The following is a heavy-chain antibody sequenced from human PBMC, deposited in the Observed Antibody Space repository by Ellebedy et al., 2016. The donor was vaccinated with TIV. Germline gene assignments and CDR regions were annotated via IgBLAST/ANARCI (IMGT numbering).Heavy chain of an antibody. CDR3: ARPLAVATTMYYFDY. D-gene: IGHD6-19*01. V-gene: IGHV4-39*01. Sequence: GSLRLXXTVSGGSISSSSYYWGWIRQPPGKGLEWIGSIYDSGSTYDNPSLKSRVTISVDTSKNQFSLKVSSVTAADTAVYYCARPLAVATTMYYFDYWGQGTLVTVSS. J-gene: IGHJ4*02. CDR2: IYDSGST. CDR1: GGSISSSSYY.